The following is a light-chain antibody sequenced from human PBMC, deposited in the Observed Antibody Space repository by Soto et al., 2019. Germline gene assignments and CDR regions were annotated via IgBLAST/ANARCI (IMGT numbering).Light chain of an antibody. Sequence: DIQMTQSPSSVSASVGDRVTITCRASQDISSWLAWYQQKPGKAPKLLIYVASGLQSGVPSRFSGSGSGTEFTLTIRSLQADDFATYYCQHYKMYSPWTFGQGTTGDIK. CDR2: VAS. V-gene: IGKV1D-16*01. CDR3: QHYKMYSPWT. CDR1: QDISSW. J-gene: IGKJ1*01.